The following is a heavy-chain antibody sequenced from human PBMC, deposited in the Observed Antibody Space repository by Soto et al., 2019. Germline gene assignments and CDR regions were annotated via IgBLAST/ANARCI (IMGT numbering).Heavy chain of an antibody. Sequence: QVQVVESGGGVVQPGTSLRLSCAASGFTFNNYGMHWVRQAPGKGLEWVAVIWYDASHKYYADSVKGRFTISRDNSKNTLYLQMSSLRGEDTAVYYCARDKTIRGTIGSAFDSWGQGTLVTVSS. J-gene: IGHJ4*02. CDR3: ARDKTIRGTIGSAFDS. D-gene: IGHD5-12*01. CDR1: GFTFNNYG. CDR2: IWYDASHK. V-gene: IGHV3-33*01.